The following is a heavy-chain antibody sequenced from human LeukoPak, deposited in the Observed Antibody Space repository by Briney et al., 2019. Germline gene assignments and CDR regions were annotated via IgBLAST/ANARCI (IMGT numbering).Heavy chain of an antibody. Sequence: SETLSLTCTVSGGSISSSSYYWGWIRQPPGKGLEWIGSIYYSGSTYYNPSLKSRVTISVDTSKNQFSLKLSSVTAADTAVNYCARHYYDSSGYSDYWGQGTLVTVSS. J-gene: IGHJ4*02. V-gene: IGHV4-39*01. D-gene: IGHD3-22*01. CDR2: IYYSGST. CDR1: GGSISSSSYY. CDR3: ARHYYDSSGYSDY.